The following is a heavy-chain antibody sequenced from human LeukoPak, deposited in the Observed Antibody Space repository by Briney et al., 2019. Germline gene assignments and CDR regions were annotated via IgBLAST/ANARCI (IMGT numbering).Heavy chain of an antibody. D-gene: IGHD6-6*01. J-gene: IGHJ4*02. CDR1: GFTFSSYS. CDR3: ARALDATITPRPGGANFDY. Sequence: GGSLRLSCAASGFTFSSYSMNWVRQAPGKGLEWVSYISSSSSTIYYADSVKGRFTISRDNAKNSLYLQMNSLRAEDTAVYYCARALDATITPRPGGANFDYWGQGTLVTVSS. CDR2: ISSSSSTI. V-gene: IGHV3-48*04.